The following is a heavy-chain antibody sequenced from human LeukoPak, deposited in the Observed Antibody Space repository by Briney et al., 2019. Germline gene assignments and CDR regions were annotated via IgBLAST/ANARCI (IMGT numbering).Heavy chain of an antibody. D-gene: IGHD3-22*01. V-gene: IGHV3-23*01. J-gene: IGHJ4*02. CDR1: GFTFSNYW. Sequence: PGGSLRLSCAASGFTFSNYWMSWVRQAPGKGLEWVSAISGSGGSTYYADSVKGRFTISRDNSKNTLYLQMNSLRAEDTAVYYCAKHPATFYYDSSGYYPNFDYWGQGTLVTVSS. CDR2: ISGSGGST. CDR3: AKHPATFYYDSSGYYPNFDY.